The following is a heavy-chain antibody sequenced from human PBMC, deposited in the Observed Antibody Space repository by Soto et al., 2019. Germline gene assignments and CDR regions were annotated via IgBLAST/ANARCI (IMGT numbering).Heavy chain of an antibody. V-gene: IGHV6-1*01. Sequence: SQTRSLTCAISGDSVSSKSAASDWSRQSPSRGLEWRGVTYYMSKWSNDYAGGVRSRITVNPDTSKNQSSLQLKSLNPADTAVYYCTRALSGSYDFWGQGTLVTVSS. J-gene: IGHJ4*02. CDR3: TRALSGSYDF. D-gene: IGHD1-26*01. CDR2: TYYMSKWSN. CDR1: GDSVSSKSAA.